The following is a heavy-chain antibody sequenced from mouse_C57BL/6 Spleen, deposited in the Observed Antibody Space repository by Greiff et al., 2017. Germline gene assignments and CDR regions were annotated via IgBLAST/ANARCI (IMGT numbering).Heavy chain of an antibody. Sequence: QVQLQQSGPELVKPGASVKISCKASGYAFSSSWMNWVKQRPGKGLEWIGRIYPGAGDTNYNGKFKGKATLTADKSSSTAYMQLSSLTSEDSAVYFCARDGNYDYFDYWGQGTTLTVSS. CDR3: ARDGNYDYFDY. J-gene: IGHJ2*01. CDR2: IYPGAGDT. D-gene: IGHD2-1*01. V-gene: IGHV1-82*01. CDR1: GYAFSSSW.